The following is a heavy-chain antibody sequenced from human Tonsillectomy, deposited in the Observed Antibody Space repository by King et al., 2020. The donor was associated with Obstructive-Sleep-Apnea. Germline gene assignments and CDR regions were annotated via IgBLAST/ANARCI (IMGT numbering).Heavy chain of an antibody. CDR3: AGDQDPTGYYYYGMDV. D-gene: IGHD7-27*01. V-gene: IGHV4-39*07. J-gene: IGHJ6*02. CDR2: IYYSGST. CDR1: GGSISSSNYS. Sequence: LQLQESGPGLVKPSETLSLTCTVSGGSISSSNYSWGWIRQPPGKGLEWIGSIYYSGSTYYNPSLKSRVTIPVDTSKNQFSLKLSSVTAADTAVYYCAGDQDPTGYYYYGMDVWGQGTTVTVS.